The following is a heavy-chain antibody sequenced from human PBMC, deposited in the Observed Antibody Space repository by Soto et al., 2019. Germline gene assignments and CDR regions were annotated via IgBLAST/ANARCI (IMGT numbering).Heavy chain of an antibody. CDR2: IIPIFGTA. Sequence: ASVKVSCKASGGTFSSYAISWVRQAPGQGLEWMGGIIPIFGTANYAQKFQGRVTITADESTSTAYMELSSLRSEDTAVYYCARGHYDFWSGRFDYWGQGTLVTVSS. CDR1: GGTFSSYA. D-gene: IGHD3-3*01. V-gene: IGHV1-69*13. CDR3: ARGHYDFWSGRFDY. J-gene: IGHJ4*02.